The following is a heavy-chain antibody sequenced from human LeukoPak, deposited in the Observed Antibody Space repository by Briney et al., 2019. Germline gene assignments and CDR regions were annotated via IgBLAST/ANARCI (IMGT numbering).Heavy chain of an antibody. CDR2: IIPIFGTA. V-gene: IGHV1-69*05. CDR3: ARGDVRKDGYRFDY. J-gene: IGHJ4*02. D-gene: IGHD5-24*01. CDR1: GGTLSSYA. Sequence: SVKVSCKASGGTLSSYAISWVRQAPGQGLEWMGRIIPIFGTANYAQKFQGRVTITTDESTSTAYMELSSLRSEDTAVYYCARGDVRKDGYRFDYWGQGTLVTVSS.